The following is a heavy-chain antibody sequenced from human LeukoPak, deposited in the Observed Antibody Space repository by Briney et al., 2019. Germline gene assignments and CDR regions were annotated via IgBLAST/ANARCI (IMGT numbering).Heavy chain of an antibody. CDR1: GGSFSGYY. J-gene: IGHJ3*02. D-gene: IGHD4-17*01. Sequence: PSETLSLTCAVYGGSFSGYYWSWIRQPPGKGLEWIGEIYHSGSTNYNPSLKSRVTISVDKSKNQFSLKLSSVTAADTAVYYCARDPSKYGELLTRAFDIWGQGTMVTVSS. CDR2: IYHSGST. V-gene: IGHV4-34*01. CDR3: ARDPSKYGELLTRAFDI.